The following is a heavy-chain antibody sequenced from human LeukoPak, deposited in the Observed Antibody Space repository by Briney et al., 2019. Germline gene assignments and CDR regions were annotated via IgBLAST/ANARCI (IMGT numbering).Heavy chain of an antibody. D-gene: IGHD4/OR15-4a*01. J-gene: IGHJ4*02. CDR3: ARRAGAYSHPYDY. CDR1: GFTVSSNS. CDR2: IYSDNT. V-gene: IGHV3-53*01. Sequence: GGSPRLSCTVSGFTVSSNSMSWVRQAPGKGLEWVSFIYSDNTHYSDSVKGRFTISRDNSKNTLYLQMNSLRAEDTAVYYCARRAGAYSHPYDYWGQGTLVTVSS.